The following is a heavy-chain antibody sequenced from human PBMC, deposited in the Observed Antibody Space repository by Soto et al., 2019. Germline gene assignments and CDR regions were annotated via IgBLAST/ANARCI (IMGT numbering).Heavy chain of an antibody. CDR2: IYPGDSDI. J-gene: IGHJ3*02. CDR1: VYNFTNYW. CDR3: TILISFIHAGAYYNRDDAFDI. Sequence: GESLKISCKAFVYNFTNYWIGWVRQMYGKDLEWMGIIYPGDSDISYSPSFQGQVIISADQFISTASLQWRRLKAPAPAMYYCTILISFIHAGAYYNRDDAFDIWGQGAMVTVSS. D-gene: IGHD3-22*01. V-gene: IGHV5-51*01.